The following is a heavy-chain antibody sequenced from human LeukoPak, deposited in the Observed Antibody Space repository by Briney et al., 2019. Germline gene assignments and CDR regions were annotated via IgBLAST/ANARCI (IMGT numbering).Heavy chain of an antibody. V-gene: IGHV4-4*02. CDR2: IYHSGST. D-gene: IGHD3-9*01. CDR3: ARDPDILTGYTRGYFDY. J-gene: IGHJ4*01. CDR1: GGSISSSNW. Sequence: SGTLSLTCAVFGGSISSSNWWSWVRQPPGKWLDGIGEIYHSGSTNYNPSLKSRVTISVDKSKNQFPLELSSVTAADTAVYYCARDPDILTGYTRGYFDYWGQGTLVTVSS.